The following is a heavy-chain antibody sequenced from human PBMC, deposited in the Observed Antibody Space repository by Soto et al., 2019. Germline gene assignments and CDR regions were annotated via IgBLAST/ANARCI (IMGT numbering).Heavy chain of an antibody. CDR1: GFYIIRGGYY. CDR2: IYNSGTT. V-gene: IGHV4-31*03. CDR3: ARDPAP. J-gene: IGHJ5*02. Sequence: SETLSLTCPVSGFYIIRGGYYWSWIRQHPGKGLEWIGYIYNSGTTYYNPSLKSRVTISVDTSKNQFSLKLTSVTAADTAVYYCARDPAPWGQGTLVTVSS.